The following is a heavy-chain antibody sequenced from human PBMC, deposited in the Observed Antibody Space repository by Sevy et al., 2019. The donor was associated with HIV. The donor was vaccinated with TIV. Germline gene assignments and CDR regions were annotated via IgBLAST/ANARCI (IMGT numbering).Heavy chain of an antibody. CDR3: ARDGYCSGGSWYPNYYYGMDV. CDR1: GYTFTSYG. J-gene: IGHJ6*02. V-gene: IGHV1-18*01. Sequence: ASVKVSCKASGYTFTSYGISWVRQAPGQGLEWMGWISAYNGNTNYAQKLQGRVTMTTDTSTSTAYMELRSLRSDDTAVYYCARDGYCSGGSWYPNYYYGMDVWGQGTTVTVSS. D-gene: IGHD2-15*01. CDR2: ISAYNGNT.